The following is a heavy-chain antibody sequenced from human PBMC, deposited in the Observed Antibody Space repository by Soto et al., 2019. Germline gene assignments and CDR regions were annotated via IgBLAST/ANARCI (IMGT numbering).Heavy chain of an antibody. CDR1: GGSITSNGYY. D-gene: IGHD3-16*02. J-gene: IGHJ6*02. Sequence: QVQLQESGPGLVKPSQTLSLTCTVSGGSITSNGYYWSWIRQHPGKGLEWIGYIYYSGAGLGNMYYSGTTFYNSSLTSRVSISVDTSANQSSLKLNSVTAADTAVYFCARNGYTYGVDVWGQGTTVTVSS. CDR3: ARNGYTYGVDV. CDR2: IYYSGAGLGNMYYSGTT. V-gene: IGHV4-31*03.